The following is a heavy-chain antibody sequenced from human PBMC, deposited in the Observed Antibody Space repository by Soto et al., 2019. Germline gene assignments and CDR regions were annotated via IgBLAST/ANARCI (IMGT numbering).Heavy chain of an antibody. CDR3: ARGVGSYGYDYYDSSGYYYDY. V-gene: IGHV4-59*01. CDR2: IYYSGST. D-gene: IGHD3-22*01. J-gene: IGHJ4*02. CDR1: GGSISSYY. Sequence: SETLSLTCTVSGGSISSYYCSWIRQPPGKGLEWIGYIYYSGSTNYNPSIKSRVTISVDTSKTQFSLKLSSVTAADTAVYYCARGVGSYGYDYYDSSGYYYDYWGQGTLVTVSS.